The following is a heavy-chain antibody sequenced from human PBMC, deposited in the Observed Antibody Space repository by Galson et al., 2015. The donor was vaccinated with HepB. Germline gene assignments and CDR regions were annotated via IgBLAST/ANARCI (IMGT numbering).Heavy chain of an antibody. CDR2: INPNSGGT. D-gene: IGHD6-13*01. CDR3: ARLAAAYYFDY. J-gene: IGHJ4*02. CDR1: GYTFTGYS. Sequence: VQVSCKASGYTFTGYSMPWVRPAPGQGLEWMGWINPNSGGTNYAQKFQGRVTMTRDTSISTAYMELSRLRSDDTAVYYCARLAAAYYFDYWGQGTLVTVSS. V-gene: IGHV1-2*02.